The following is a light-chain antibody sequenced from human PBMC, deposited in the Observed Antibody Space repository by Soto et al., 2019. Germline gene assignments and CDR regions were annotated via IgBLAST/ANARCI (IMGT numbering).Light chain of an antibody. CDR2: EGS. CDR3: CYGV. J-gene: IGLJ2*01. V-gene: IGLV2-23*01. Sequence: QSALTQPASVSGSPGQSITISCTGTSSDVGSYNLVSWYQQHPGKAPKLMIYEGSKRPSGVSNRFSGSKSGNTASLTISGLQAEDEADYYRCYGVFGGGTKVTVL. CDR1: SSDVGSYNL.